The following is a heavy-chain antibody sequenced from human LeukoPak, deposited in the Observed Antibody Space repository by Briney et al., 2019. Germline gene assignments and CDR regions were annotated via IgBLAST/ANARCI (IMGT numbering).Heavy chain of an antibody. D-gene: IGHD3-3*01. CDR3: ARDPRDYDFWSGYYSPGGFDP. CDR2: IYHSGST. CDR1: GGSISSSNW. J-gene: IGHJ5*02. Sequence: SGTLSLTCAVSGGSISSSNWWSWVRQPPGKGLEWIGEIYHSGSTNYNPSLKSRVTISVDKSKNQFSLKLSSVTAADTAVYYCARDPRDYDFWSGYYSPGGFDPWGQGTLVTVSS. V-gene: IGHV4-4*02.